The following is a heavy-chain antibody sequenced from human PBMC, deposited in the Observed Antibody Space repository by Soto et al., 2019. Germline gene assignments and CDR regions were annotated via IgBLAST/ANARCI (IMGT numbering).Heavy chain of an antibody. J-gene: IGHJ3*02. Sequence: QVQLVESGGGVVQPGRSLRLSCAASGFTFSSYGMHWVRQAPGKGLEWVAVIWYDGSNKYYADSVKGRFTISRDNSKNTLYLQMNSLRAEDTAVYYCAREGYTYYDILTATHRGAFDIWGQGTMVTVSS. CDR2: IWYDGSNK. CDR1: GFTFSSYG. V-gene: IGHV3-33*01. CDR3: AREGYTYYDILTATHRGAFDI. D-gene: IGHD3-9*01.